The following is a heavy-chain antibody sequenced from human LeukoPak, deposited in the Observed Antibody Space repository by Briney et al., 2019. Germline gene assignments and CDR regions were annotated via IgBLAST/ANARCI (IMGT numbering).Heavy chain of an antibody. Sequence: EPGGSLRLSCAASGFTFSSYGMHWVRQAPGKGLEWVSSISSSGRYISYADSVKGRFTISRDNAKNSLYLHMNSLRAEDTAVYYCARVMTSMTTADLDCWGQGTLVSVSS. CDR2: ISSSGRYI. CDR3: ARVMTSMTTADLDC. CDR1: GFTFSSYG. D-gene: IGHD4-17*01. J-gene: IGHJ4*02. V-gene: IGHV3-21*01.